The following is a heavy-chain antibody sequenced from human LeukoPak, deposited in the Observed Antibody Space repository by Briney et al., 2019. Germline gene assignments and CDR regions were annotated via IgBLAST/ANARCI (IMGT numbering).Heavy chain of an antibody. CDR2: IYHNGST. D-gene: IGHD5-18*01. J-gene: IGHJ5*02. CDR1: GGSISSGGYS. CDR3: ARGGSRFHP. V-gene: IGHV4-30-2*01. Sequence: SETLSLTCAVSGGSISSGGYSWSWIRQPPGKGLEWIGYIYHNGSTYYNPSLKSRVTISVDRSKNQFSLKLSSVTAADTAVYYCARGGSRFHPWGQGTLVTVSS.